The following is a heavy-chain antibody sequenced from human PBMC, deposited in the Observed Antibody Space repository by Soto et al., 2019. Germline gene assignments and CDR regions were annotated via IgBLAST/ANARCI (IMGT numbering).Heavy chain of an antibody. CDR1: GFTFSSYS. V-gene: IGHV3-21*01. Sequence: GGSLRLSCAASGFTFSSYSMNWVRQAPGKGLEWVSSISSSSTYIYYADSVKGRFTISRDNAKNSLYLQMNSLRAEDTAVYSCAISSRLVGEYFQHWGQGTMVTVSS. CDR3: AISSRLVGEYFQH. D-gene: IGHD6-19*01. J-gene: IGHJ1*01. CDR2: ISSSSTYI.